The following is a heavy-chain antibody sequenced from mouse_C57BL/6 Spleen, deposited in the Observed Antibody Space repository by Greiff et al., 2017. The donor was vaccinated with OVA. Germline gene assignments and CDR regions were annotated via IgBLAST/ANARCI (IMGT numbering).Heavy chain of an antibody. Sequence: EVKLVESGEGLVKPGGSLKLSCAASGFTFSSYAMSWVRQTPEKRLEWVAYISSGGDYIYYADTVKGRFTISRDNARNTLYLQMSSLKSEDTAMYYCTRENFTPYAMDYWGQGTSVTVSS. CDR3: TRENFTPYAMDY. CDR2: ISSGGDYI. CDR1: GFTFSSYA. V-gene: IGHV5-9-1*02. J-gene: IGHJ4*01.